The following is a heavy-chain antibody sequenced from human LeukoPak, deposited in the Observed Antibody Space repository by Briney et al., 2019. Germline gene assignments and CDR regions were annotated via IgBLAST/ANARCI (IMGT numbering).Heavy chain of an antibody. V-gene: IGHV3-21*01. J-gene: IGHJ4*02. D-gene: IGHD6-13*01. CDR1: GFTFSSYS. CDR3: AKAAAAFWVFDY. Sequence: KPGGSLRLSCAASGFTFSSYSMNWVRPAPGKGLEWVSSISSSSSYIYYADSVKGRFTISRDNAKNSLYLQMNSLRAEDMAVYYCAKAAAAFWVFDYWGQGTLVTVSS. CDR2: ISSSSSYI.